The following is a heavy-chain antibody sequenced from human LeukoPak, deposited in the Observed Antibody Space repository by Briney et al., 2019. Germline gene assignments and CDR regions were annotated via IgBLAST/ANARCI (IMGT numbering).Heavy chain of an antibody. V-gene: IGHV3-23*01. CDR3: AKDSYSGSFDY. CDR1: GFTFSSYA. CDR2: ISGGGGNT. Sequence: WGSLRLSCAASGFTFSSYAMSWVHQAPGKGLEWVSAISGGGGNTYNADSVKGRFTISRDNSKNTLHLQMNSLRVEDTAVYYCAKDSYSGSFDYWGQGTLVTVSS. J-gene: IGHJ4*02. D-gene: IGHD1-26*01.